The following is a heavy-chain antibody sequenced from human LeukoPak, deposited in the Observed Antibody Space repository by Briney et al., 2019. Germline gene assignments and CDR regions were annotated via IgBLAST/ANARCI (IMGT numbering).Heavy chain of an antibody. D-gene: IGHD5-18*01. Sequence: PGGSLRLSCAASGFTFSSYSVNWVRQAPGKGLEWVSYISSSSSTIYYADSVKGRFTISRDNAKNSLYLQMNSLRAEDTAVYYCAMSTKYSYGLYYMDVWGKGTTVTVSS. CDR1: GFTFSSYS. J-gene: IGHJ6*03. V-gene: IGHV3-48*01. CDR3: AMSTKYSYGLYYMDV. CDR2: ISSSSSTI.